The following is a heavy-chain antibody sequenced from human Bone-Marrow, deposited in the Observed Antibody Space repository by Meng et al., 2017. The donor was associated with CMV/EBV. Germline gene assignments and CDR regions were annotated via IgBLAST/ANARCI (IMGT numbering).Heavy chain of an antibody. CDR3: AGDGYDTLDY. J-gene: IGHJ4*02. Sequence: GSLRLSCAASGFTFSSYSMNWVRQAPGKGLEWIGYIYYSGSTYYNPPLKSRVTISVDTSKNQFSLKLSSVTAADTAVYYCAGDGYDTLDYWGQGTLVTVSS. CDR2: IYYSGST. CDR1: GFTFSSYS. V-gene: IGHV4-59*06. D-gene: IGHD2-15*01.